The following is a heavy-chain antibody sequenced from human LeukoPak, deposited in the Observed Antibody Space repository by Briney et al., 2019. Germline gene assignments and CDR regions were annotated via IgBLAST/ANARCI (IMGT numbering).Heavy chain of an antibody. CDR1: GGAVSGYY. CDR2: IYYSGST. CDR3: ASRFTGPDYYDSSGYGG. D-gene: IGHD3-22*01. V-gene: IGHV4-59*08. J-gene: IGHJ4*02. Sequence: PSETLSLTCIVSGGAVSGYYWSWIRQPPGKGLEWIGYIYYSGSTDYNPSLKSRLTMSIDTSKNQFSLKLSSVTAADTAVYYCASRFTGPDYYDSSGYGGWGQGTLVTVSS.